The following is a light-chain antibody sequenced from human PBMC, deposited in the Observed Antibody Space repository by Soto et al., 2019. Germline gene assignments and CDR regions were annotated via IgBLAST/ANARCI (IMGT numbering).Light chain of an antibody. Sequence: EIVMTQSPATLSVSPGERATLSCRATQSILRNLAWYQHKPGQPPRLLIYGASTRATGIPARFSGSGSGTEFTLTISRLEPEDFAVYYCQQYDKWFSITFGQGTRLEIK. CDR2: GAS. CDR3: QQYDKWFSIT. J-gene: IGKJ5*01. V-gene: IGKV3-15*01. CDR1: QSILRN.